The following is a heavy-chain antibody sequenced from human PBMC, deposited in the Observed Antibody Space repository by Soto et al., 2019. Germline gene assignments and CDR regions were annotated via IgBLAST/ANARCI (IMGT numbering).Heavy chain of an antibody. CDR3: ARQLSHICDS. Sequence: GGSLRLSCAASGFTFSDYYMTWIRQAPGKWLEWVSYISSGGSSIYYADSVKGRFTISRDNAKNSLYLQMNSLRAEDTAMYYCARQLSHICDSWGQGTLFTVSS. CDR2: ISSGGSSI. V-gene: IGHV3-11*01. CDR1: GFTFSDYY. D-gene: IGHD1-1*01. J-gene: IGHJ4*02.